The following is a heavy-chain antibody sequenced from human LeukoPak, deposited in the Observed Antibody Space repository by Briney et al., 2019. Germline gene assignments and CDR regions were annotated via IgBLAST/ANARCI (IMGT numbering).Heavy chain of an antibody. CDR3: ARDYYDSSGYYYFDY. CDR2: ISSSSSYI. D-gene: IGHD3-22*01. V-gene: IGHV3-21*01. CDR1: GFTFSSYS. J-gene: IGHJ4*02. Sequence: PGGSLRLSCAASGFTFSSYSMNWVRQAPGKGLEWVSSISSSSSYIYYAASVKGRYTIPRDNAKNSLYLQMNSLRAGDMAVYYCARDYYDSSGYYYFDYWGQGTLVTV.